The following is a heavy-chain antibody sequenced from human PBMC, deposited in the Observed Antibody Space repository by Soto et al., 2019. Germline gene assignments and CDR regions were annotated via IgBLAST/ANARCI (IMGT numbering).Heavy chain of an antibody. CDR3: ARELLGYCSGGSCKGYYYYGMDV. Sequence: QVQLVQSGAEVKKPGASVKVSCKASGYTFTSYYMHWVRQSPGQGLEWMGIINPSGGSTSYAQKFQGRVTMTRDTSTSTVYMELSRLRSEDTAVYYCARELLGYCSGGSCKGYYYYGMDVWGQGTTVTVS. V-gene: IGHV1-46*01. J-gene: IGHJ6*02. CDR2: INPSGGST. D-gene: IGHD2-15*01. CDR1: GYTFTSYY.